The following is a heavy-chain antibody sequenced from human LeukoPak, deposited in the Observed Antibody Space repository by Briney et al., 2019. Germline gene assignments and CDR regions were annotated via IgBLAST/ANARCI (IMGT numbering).Heavy chain of an antibody. D-gene: IGHD3-3*01. CDR1: GYTFTGYY. J-gene: IGHJ1*01. Sequence: ASVKVSCKASGYTFTGYYMHWVRQPPGQGLEWMGWINPNSGGTNYAQKFQGRVTMTRDTSISTDYMELSRLRSDDTAVYYCASLNYDFWMWSAEYFQHWGQGTLVTVSS. V-gene: IGHV1-2*02. CDR2: INPNSGGT. CDR3: ASLNYDFWMWSAEYFQH.